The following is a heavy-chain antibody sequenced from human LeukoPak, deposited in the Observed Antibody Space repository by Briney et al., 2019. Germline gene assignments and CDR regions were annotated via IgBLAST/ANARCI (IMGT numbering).Heavy chain of an antibody. CDR3: ARDVVDYSNPWSYYYYMDV. CDR2: IYYNNGGSM. D-gene: IGHD4-11*01. J-gene: IGHJ6*03. CDR1: GASISSYY. V-gene: IGHV4-59*12. Sequence: PSETLSLTCSVAGASISSYYWSWFRQPPGKGLEWIGYIYYNNGGSMKYNPSLESRVTMSVDTSKNQFSLKLSSVTAADTAVYYCARDVVDYSNPWSYYYYMDVWGKGTTVTVSS.